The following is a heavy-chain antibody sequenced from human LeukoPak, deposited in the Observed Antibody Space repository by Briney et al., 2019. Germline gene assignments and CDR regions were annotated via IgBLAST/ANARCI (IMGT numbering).Heavy chain of an antibody. CDR3: ARFLSANLVFFL. CDR2: IYYSGST. D-gene: IGHD2/OR15-2a*01. V-gene: IGHV4-59*08. Sequence: AETLSLTCTVSGGSISSFYWSWIRQPPGKGREWIGYIYYSGSTNYNPSLKSRVTISVDTSKDQFSLKLTSVTAADTAVYYCARFLSANLVFFLWGQGTTVTVSS. J-gene: IGHJ6*01. CDR1: GGSISSFY.